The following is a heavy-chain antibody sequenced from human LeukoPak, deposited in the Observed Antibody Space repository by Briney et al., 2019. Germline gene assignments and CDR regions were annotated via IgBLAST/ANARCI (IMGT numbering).Heavy chain of an antibody. D-gene: IGHD4-23*01. CDR3: ARGRRWASLGY. CDR2: INHSGSA. J-gene: IGHJ4*02. V-gene: IGHV4-34*01. Sequence: SETLSLTCAVYGGSFSGYYWSWIRQPPGKGLEWIGEINHSGSANYNPSLKSRVTISVDTSKNHFSLKLSSVTAADTAVYYCARGRRWASLGYWGQGTLVTVAS. CDR1: GGSFSGYY.